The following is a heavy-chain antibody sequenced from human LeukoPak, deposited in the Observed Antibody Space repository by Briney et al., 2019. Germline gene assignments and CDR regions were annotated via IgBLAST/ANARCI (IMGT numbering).Heavy chain of an antibody. V-gene: IGHV4-34*01. CDR2: INHSGST. Sequence: SETLSLTCAVYGGSFSGYYWSWIRQPPGKGLEWIGEINHSGSTNYNPSLKSRVTISVDTSKNQFSLKLSSVTAADTVVYYCARGPPHYMDVWGKGTTVTVSS. CDR1: GGSFSGYY. CDR3: ARGPPHYMDV. J-gene: IGHJ6*03.